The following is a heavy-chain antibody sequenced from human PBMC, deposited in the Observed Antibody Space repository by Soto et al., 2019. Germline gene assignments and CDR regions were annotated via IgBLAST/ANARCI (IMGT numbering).Heavy chain of an antibody. CDR1: GYTFTGYY. CDR2: INPNSGGA. D-gene: IGHD6-19*01. J-gene: IGHJ6*02. CDR3: AREGGRPIAVAGIYGMDV. Sequence: ASVKVSCKASGYTFTGYYMHWVRQAPGQGLEWMGWINPNSGGANYAQKFQGWVTMTRDTSISTAYMELSRLRSDDTAVYYCAREGGRPIAVAGIYGMDVWGQGTTVTVSS. V-gene: IGHV1-2*04.